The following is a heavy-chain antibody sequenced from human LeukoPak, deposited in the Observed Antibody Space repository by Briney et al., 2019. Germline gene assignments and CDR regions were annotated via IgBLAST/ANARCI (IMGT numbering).Heavy chain of an antibody. CDR2: ISSSGSTI. J-gene: IGHJ3*02. CDR3: AREKGYCSGGSCVWGAFDI. D-gene: IGHD2-15*01. V-gene: IGHV3-11*04. Sequence: GGSLRPSCAASGFTFSDYYMSWIRQAPGKGLEWVSYISSSGSTIYYADSVKGRFTISRDNAKNSLYLQMNSLRAEDTAVYYCAREKGYCSGGSCVWGAFDIWGQGTMVTVSS. CDR1: GFTFSDYY.